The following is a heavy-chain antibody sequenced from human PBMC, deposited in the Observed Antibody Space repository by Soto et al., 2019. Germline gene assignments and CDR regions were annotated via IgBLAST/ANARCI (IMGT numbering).Heavy chain of an antibody. J-gene: IGHJ5*02. CDR1: GGSISSGDYY. V-gene: IGHV4-30-4*01. Sequence: QVQLQESGPGLVKPSQTLSLTCTVSGGSISSGDYYWSWIRQPPGKGLEWIGYIYYSGSTYYNPSLRSRVNISVDTSKNQFSLKLSSVTAADTAVYYCATRGGYYGSGSQNWFDPWGQGTLVTVSS. CDR2: IYYSGST. D-gene: IGHD3-10*01. CDR3: ATRGGYYGSGSQNWFDP.